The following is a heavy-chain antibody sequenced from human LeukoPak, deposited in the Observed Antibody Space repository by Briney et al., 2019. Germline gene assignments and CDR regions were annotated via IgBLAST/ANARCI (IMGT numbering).Heavy chain of an antibody. Sequence: SGPTLVNPTQTLTLTCTFSGFSPSTTGVGVGWIRQPPGKALEWLAITFWNDDKSYSPSLKSRLTITKDTSKNQVVLIMTNMDPVDTATYYCVHKGVGSGSYNVWGQGTLVTVSS. D-gene: IGHD3-10*01. J-gene: IGHJ4*01. CDR1: GFSPSTTGVG. CDR3: VHKGVGSGSYNV. V-gene: IGHV2-5*01. CDR2: TFWNDDK.